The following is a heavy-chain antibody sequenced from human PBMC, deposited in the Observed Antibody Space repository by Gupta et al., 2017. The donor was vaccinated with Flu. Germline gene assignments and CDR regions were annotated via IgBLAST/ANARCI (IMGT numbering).Heavy chain of an antibody. CDR3: AKDLGVMNEAFDI. D-gene: IGHD3-16*01. Sequence: FDDHAMPWVRQAPGKGLEWVSGISWNSGRIDYADSVKGRFTISRDNTKNSLYLQMNSVRAEDTALYYCAKDLGVMNEAFDIWGQGTMVTVSS. CDR2: ISWNSGRI. J-gene: IGHJ3*02. V-gene: IGHV3-9*01. CDR1: FDDHA.